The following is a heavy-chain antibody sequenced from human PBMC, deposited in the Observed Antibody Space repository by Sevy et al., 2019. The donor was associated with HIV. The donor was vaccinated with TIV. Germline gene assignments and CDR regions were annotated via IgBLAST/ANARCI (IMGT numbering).Heavy chain of an antibody. Sequence: ASVKVSCKVSGYTLTELSMHWVRQAPGKGLEWMGGFDPEDGETIYAQKFQGRVTMTEDTSTDTAYMELSSLRSEDTAVYYCATGQGRTGYSSSWYTWFDPWGQRTLVTVSS. J-gene: IGHJ5*02. D-gene: IGHD6-13*01. V-gene: IGHV1-24*01. CDR2: FDPEDGET. CDR3: ATGQGRTGYSSSWYTWFDP. CDR1: GYTLTELS.